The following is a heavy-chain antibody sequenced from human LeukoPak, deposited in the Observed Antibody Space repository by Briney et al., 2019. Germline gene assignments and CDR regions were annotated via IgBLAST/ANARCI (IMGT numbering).Heavy chain of an antibody. CDR2: IHYSGST. Sequence: PSETLSLTCTVSGGSISSSSYYWGWIRQPPGKGLEWIGSIHYSGSTYYNPSLKSRVTISVDTSKNQFSLKLSSVTAADTAVYYCARLQLVVVAAFDIWGQGTMVTVSS. CDR1: GGSISSSSYY. J-gene: IGHJ3*02. D-gene: IGHD6-6*01. CDR3: ARLQLVVVAAFDI. V-gene: IGHV4-39*01.